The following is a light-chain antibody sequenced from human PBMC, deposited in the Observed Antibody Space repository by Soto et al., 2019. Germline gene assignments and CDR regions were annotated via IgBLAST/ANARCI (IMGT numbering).Light chain of an antibody. CDR1: SSDVGSYNR. V-gene: IGLV2-18*02. J-gene: IGLJ2*01. Sequence: QSALTQPPSVSGSPGQSVTISCTGTSSDVGSYNRVSWYQQPPGTAPKLMIYEVSNRPSGVPDRFSGSKSGNTASLTISGLQAEDEADYYGSSYTRSSTVVFGGGTQLTVL. CDR3: SSYTRSSTVV. CDR2: EVS.